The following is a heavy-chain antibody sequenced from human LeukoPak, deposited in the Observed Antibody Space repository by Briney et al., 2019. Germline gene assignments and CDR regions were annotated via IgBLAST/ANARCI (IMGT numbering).Heavy chain of an antibody. Sequence: PGGSLRLSCAASGFTVSSNYMSWVRQAPGKGLEWASVIYSGGSTYYADSVKGRFTISRDNSKNTLYLQMNSLRAEDTAVYYCARDRKSSSWYEGGYFDYWGQGTLVTVSS. CDR3: ARDRKSSSWYEGGYFDY. V-gene: IGHV3-66*01. CDR1: GFTVSSNY. CDR2: IYSGGST. D-gene: IGHD6-13*01. J-gene: IGHJ4*02.